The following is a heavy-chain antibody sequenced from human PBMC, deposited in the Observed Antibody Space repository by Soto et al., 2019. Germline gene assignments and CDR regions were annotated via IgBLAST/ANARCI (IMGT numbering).Heavy chain of an antibody. J-gene: IGHJ4*02. Sequence: EVQLVESGGGLVQPGGSLRLSCAASGFAFSTYWMSWVRQAPGKGPEWVAIISQDGNEKYYVDSVKGRFNIARDNAENSLYLQMNRLRADDTSVYYCARDRRSSGPFDYWGQGTLVTVSS. CDR1: GFAFSTYW. V-gene: IGHV3-7*01. CDR3: ARDRRSSGPFDY. D-gene: IGHD6-19*01. CDR2: ISQDGNEK.